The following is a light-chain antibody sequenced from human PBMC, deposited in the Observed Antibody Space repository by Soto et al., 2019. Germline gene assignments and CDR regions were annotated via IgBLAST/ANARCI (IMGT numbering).Light chain of an antibody. J-gene: IGLJ1*01. V-gene: IGLV2-23*01. CDR1: SNDFGTYYF. CDR3: KSYAGSNTYV. CDR2: DGT. Sequence: QSVLTQPASVSGSPGQSITISCTRTSNDFGTYYFVSWYQQHPDKAPKLIIYDGTERPSGVSNRFSGSKSGNTASLTISGLQAEDEAHYFCKSYAGSNTYVFGSGTKLTVL.